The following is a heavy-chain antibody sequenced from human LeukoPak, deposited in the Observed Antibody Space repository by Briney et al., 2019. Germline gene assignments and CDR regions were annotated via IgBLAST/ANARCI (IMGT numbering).Heavy chain of an antibody. D-gene: IGHD3-16*01. CDR3: ARDTVPLGAPGENGDFFDC. CDR2: LVVNT. CDR1: VFTFCDYA. V-gene: IGHV3-23*01. Sequence: GGSLRLSCAASVFTFCDYAMSCVRDAPGKRVGWVSDLVVNTYYTDSVKGRFTISRDNAKNTLYLQMNRLSAEDTALYYCARDTVPLGAPGENGDFFDCWGQGTLVTVSS. J-gene: IGHJ4*02.